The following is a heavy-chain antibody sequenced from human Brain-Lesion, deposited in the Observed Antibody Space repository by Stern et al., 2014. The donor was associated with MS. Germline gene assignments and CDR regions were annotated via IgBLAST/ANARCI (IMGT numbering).Heavy chain of an antibody. V-gene: IGHV4-4*02. J-gene: IGHJ4*02. CDR3: ARFPASRPHVFDS. D-gene: IGHD6-13*01. CDR1: GGSISSSNW. CDR2: SDPSGST. Sequence: VQLVESGPGLVKPSGTLSLTCAVSGGSISSSNWWSWVRQSPGKGLEWIGESDPSGSTIYNPSLKSRVTVSVDKSKNPFSLNLGSVTAADTAVYFCARFPASRPHVFDSWGQGTLVTVSS.